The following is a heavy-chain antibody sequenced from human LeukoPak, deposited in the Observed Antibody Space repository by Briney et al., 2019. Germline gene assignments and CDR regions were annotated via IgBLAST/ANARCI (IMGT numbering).Heavy chain of an antibody. Sequence: GESLRISCRGSGYIFTSYWISCVRQMPGEGLEWMGRIDPGDSYTKYSPSFQGHVTISAEKSIRTAYLQWSSLKASDTAMYYCAIHHSSCSSTSCYVSEYFQHLGQGTLVTVSS. CDR1: GYIFTSYW. CDR2: IDPGDSYT. D-gene: IGHD2-2*01. J-gene: IGHJ1*01. CDR3: AIHHSSCSSTSCYVSEYFQH. V-gene: IGHV5-10-1*01.